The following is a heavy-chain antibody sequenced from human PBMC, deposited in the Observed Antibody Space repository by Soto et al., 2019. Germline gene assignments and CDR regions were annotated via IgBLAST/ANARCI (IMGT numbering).Heavy chain of an antibody. V-gene: IGHV3-30-3*01. CDR2: ISYDGSNK. D-gene: IGHD2-15*01. CDR3: ARDCSGTDFSVDPDGYYFDY. Sequence: PGGSLRLSCAASGVPFSSYAMHWVRQAPGKGLEWVAVISYDGSNKYYADSVKGRFTISRDNSKNTLYLQMNSLRAEDTAVYYCARDCSGTDFSVDPDGYYFDYWGQGTLVTVSS. J-gene: IGHJ4*02. CDR1: GVPFSSYA.